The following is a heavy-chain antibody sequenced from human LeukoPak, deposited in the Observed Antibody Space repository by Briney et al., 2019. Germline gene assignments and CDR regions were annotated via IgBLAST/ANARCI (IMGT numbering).Heavy chain of an antibody. Sequence: AGSLRLPCAASGCTFDGYAMRWVRQAPGKGLEWVSLISGDGGSTYYADSVKGRFTISRDNSKNSLYLQMNSLRTEDTALYYCAKALGYSYGNYYYYGMDVWGQGTTVTVSS. V-gene: IGHV3-43*02. CDR1: GCTFDGYA. J-gene: IGHJ6*02. D-gene: IGHD5-18*01. CDR2: ISGDGGST. CDR3: AKALGYSYGNYYYYGMDV.